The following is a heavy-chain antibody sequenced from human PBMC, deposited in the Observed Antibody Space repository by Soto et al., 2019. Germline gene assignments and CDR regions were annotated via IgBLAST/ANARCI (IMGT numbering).Heavy chain of an antibody. V-gene: IGHV3-23*01. CDR2: VGTGDRT. Sequence: PVGSLRLSCAASGFTFSIYALTWVRQAPGKGLEWVSAVGTGDRTYFGDSVRGRFTISRDNSKNTVYLQMNSLRADDTAVYYCAKDGPPTEIGPQGYFDLWGRGTLVTVSS. CDR1: GFTFSIYA. D-gene: IGHD2-21*01. J-gene: IGHJ2*01. CDR3: AKDGPPTEIGPQGYFDL.